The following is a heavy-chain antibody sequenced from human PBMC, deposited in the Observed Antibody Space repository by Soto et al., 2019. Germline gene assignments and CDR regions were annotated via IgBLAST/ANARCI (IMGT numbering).Heavy chain of an antibody. CDR2: IIPIFGTA. J-gene: IGHJ6*02. Sequence: SVKVSCKASGVTFSSYAISWVRQAPGQGLEWMGGIIPIFGTANYAQKFQGRVTITADESTSTAYMELSSLRSEDTAVYYCAREMVRGGYYYYGMDVWGQGTTVTVSS. CDR1: GVTFSSYA. CDR3: AREMVRGGYYYYGMDV. D-gene: IGHD3-10*01. V-gene: IGHV1-69*13.